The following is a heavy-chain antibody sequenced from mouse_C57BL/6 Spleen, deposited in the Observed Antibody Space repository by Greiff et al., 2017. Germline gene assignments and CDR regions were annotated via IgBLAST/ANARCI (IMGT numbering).Heavy chain of an antibody. V-gene: IGHV1-82*01. J-gene: IGHJ4*01. CDR2: IYPGDGDT. CDR3: ARDGNYDAMDY. Sequence: VQLQQSGPELVKPGASVKISCKASGYAFSSSWMNWVKQRPGKGLEWIGRIYPGDGDTNYNGTFKGKATLTADKSSSTAYMQLSRLTSEDSAVYFCARDGNYDAMDYWGQGTSVTVSA. CDR1: GYAFSSSW. D-gene: IGHD2-1*01.